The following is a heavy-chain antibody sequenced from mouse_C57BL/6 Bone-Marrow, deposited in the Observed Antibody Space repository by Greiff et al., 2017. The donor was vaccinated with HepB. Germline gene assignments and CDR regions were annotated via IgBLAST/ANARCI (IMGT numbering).Heavy chain of an antibody. V-gene: IGHV5-15*04. CDR1: GFTFSDYG. J-gene: IGHJ1*03. CDR2: ISNLAYSI. Sequence: EVQLVESGGGLVQPGGSLKLSCAASGFTFSDYGMAWVRQAPRKGPEWVAFISNLAYSIYYADTVTGRFTISGENAKNTLYLEMSSLRSEDTAMYYCARRGSDRYFDVWGTGTTVTVSS. CDR3: ARRGSDRYFDV.